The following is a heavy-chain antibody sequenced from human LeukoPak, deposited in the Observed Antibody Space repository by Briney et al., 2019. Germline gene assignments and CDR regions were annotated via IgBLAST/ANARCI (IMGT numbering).Heavy chain of an antibody. D-gene: IGHD6-13*01. V-gene: IGHV4-34*01. Sequence: RPSETLSLTCAVYGGSFSGYYWSWIRQPPGKGLEWIGEINHSGSTNYNPSPKSRVTISVDTSKNQFSLKLSSVTAADTAVYYCARRAGMDEQQLSPPHFDYWGQGTLVTVSS. CDR1: GGSFSGYY. CDR2: INHSGST. J-gene: IGHJ4*02. CDR3: ARRAGMDEQQLSPPHFDY.